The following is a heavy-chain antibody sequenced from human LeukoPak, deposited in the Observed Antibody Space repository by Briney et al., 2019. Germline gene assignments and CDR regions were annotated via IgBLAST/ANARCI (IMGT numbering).Heavy chain of an antibody. CDR3: ARDPNGDYIGAFDM. CDR1: GFTFSNYA. V-gene: IGHV3-23*01. CDR2: IRGGGGSA. Sequence: PGGSLRLSCTGSGFTFSNYAMMWVRQAPGKGTEWVSAIRGGGGSAFYADSVKGRFTISRDNSKHTLFLQMNSLRAEDTAVYYCARDPNGDYIGAFDMWGPGTMVTVSS. J-gene: IGHJ3*02. D-gene: IGHD4-17*01.